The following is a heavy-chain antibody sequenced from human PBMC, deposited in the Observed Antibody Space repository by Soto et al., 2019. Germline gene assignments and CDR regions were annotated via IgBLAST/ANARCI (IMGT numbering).Heavy chain of an antibody. CDR2: IYYSGST. CDR3: ARDFKGELLYEYYYYGMDV. CDR1: GGSISSYY. D-gene: IGHD3-10*01. Sequence: PSETLSLTCTVSGGSISSYYWSWIRQPPGKGLEWIGYIYYSGSTNYNPSLKRRVTISVDTSKNQFSLKLSSVIAADTAVYYCARDFKGELLYEYYYYGMDVWGQGATVTVSS. V-gene: IGHV4-59*12. J-gene: IGHJ6*02.